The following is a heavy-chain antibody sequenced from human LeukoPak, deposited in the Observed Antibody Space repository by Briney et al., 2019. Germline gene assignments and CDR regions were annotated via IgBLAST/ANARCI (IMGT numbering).Heavy chain of an antibody. Sequence: ASVKVSCKASGGTFSSYAISWVRQAPGQGLEWMGGIIPIFGTANYAQKFQGRVTITADKSTSTAYMELSSLRSEDTAVYYCARDSGYEIYYYYMDVWGKGTTVTVSS. V-gene: IGHV1-69*06. J-gene: IGHJ6*03. CDR1: GGTFSSYA. CDR2: IIPIFGTA. CDR3: ARDSGYEIYYYYMDV. D-gene: IGHD5-12*01.